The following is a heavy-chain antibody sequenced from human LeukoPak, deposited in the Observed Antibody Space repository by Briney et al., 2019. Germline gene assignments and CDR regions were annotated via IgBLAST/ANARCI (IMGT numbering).Heavy chain of an antibody. J-gene: IGHJ4*02. CDR3: ASGYYDSSGYYYYFDY. V-gene: IGHV1-69*02. CDR1: GGTFGSYT. D-gene: IGHD3-22*01. CDR2: IIPILGIA. Sequence: SVKVSCKASGGTFGSYTISWVRQAPGQGLEWMGRIIPILGIANYAQKFQGRVTITADKSTSTAYMELSSLRSEDTAVYYCASGYYDSSGYYYYFDYWGQGTLVTVSS.